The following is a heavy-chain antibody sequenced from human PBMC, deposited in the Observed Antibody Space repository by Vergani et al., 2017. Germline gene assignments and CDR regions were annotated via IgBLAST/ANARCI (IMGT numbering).Heavy chain of an antibody. CDR3: AKASDREYYDSSVAFDY. CDR1: GFTFDDYA. D-gene: IGHD3-22*01. J-gene: IGHJ4*02. Sequence: EVQLVESGGGLVKPGGSLRLSCAASGFTFDDYAMHWVRQAPGKGLEWVSGISWNSGSIGYADSVKGRFTISRDNAKNSLYLQMNSLRAEDTALYYCAKASDREYYDSSVAFDYWGQGTLVTVSS. CDR2: ISWNSGSI. V-gene: IGHV3-9*01.